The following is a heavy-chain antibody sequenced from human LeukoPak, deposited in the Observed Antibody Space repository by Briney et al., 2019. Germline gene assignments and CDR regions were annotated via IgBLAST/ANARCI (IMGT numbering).Heavy chain of an antibody. J-gene: IGHJ5*02. D-gene: IGHD1-1*01. CDR1: GGSISSSSYY. Sequence: SETLSLTCTVSGGSISSSSYYWGWIRQPPGKGLECIGGIYYSGSTYYNPSLKSRVTISVDTSKNQFSLKLSSVTAADTAVYYCARITTGTRFIDPWGQGTPVTVSS. CDR2: IYYSGST. V-gene: IGHV4-39*07. CDR3: ARITTGTRFIDP.